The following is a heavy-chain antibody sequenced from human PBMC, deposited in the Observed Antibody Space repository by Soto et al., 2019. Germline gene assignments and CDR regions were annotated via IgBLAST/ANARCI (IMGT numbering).Heavy chain of an antibody. CDR3: AKVVAALSYYYYGMDV. J-gene: IGHJ6*02. D-gene: IGHD2-15*01. CDR1: GFTFSSYG. Sequence: QVQLVESGGGVVQPGRSLRLSCAASGFTFSSYGMHWVRQAPGKGLEWVAVISYDGSNKYYVDSVKGRFTISRDNSKNTLDLQMNSLRTEDTAVYYCAKVVAALSYYYYGMDVWGQGTTVTVSS. CDR2: ISYDGSNK. V-gene: IGHV3-30*18.